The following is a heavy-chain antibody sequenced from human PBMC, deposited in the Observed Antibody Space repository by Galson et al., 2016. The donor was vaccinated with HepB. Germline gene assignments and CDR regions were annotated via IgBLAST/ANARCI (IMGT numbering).Heavy chain of an antibody. CDR3: ARNIRSGSAWYYDFDH. CDR2: ISPHNGNT. D-gene: IGHD6-19*01. CDR1: GYTFSTFG. Sequence: SVKVSCKASGYTFSTFGISWLRQAPGQGLEWMGWISPHNGNTDYPRKFQGRVTMTTETSTSTAYLELRGLGSDDTAVYYCARNIRSGSAWYYDFDHWGQGTLVTFSS. V-gene: IGHV1-18*01. J-gene: IGHJ4*02.